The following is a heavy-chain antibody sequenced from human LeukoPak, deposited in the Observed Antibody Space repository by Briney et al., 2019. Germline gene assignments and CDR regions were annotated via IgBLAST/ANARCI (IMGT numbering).Heavy chain of an antibody. Sequence: GGSLRLSCAASGFTCSSYGMHWVRQAPGKGLEWVAFIRYDGSNKYYADSVKGRFTISRDNSKNTLYLQMNSLRAEDTAVYYCAKGRPLVVVPAAIPHWGQGTLVTVSS. CDR2: IRYDGSNK. V-gene: IGHV3-30*02. CDR3: AKGRPLVVVPAAIPH. J-gene: IGHJ4*02. CDR1: GFTCSSYG. D-gene: IGHD2-2*02.